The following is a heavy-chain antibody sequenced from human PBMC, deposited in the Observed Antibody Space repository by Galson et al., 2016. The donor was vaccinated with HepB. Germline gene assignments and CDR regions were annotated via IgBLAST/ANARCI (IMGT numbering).Heavy chain of an antibody. Sequence: SLRLSCAASGFTVSSNCMSWVRQAPGTGLEWVSLICDGGSAYPTDPVKARFTISRDSSKNTLYLQMNNLRPEDTAVYFCARDPPGVPDFALDVWGQGTTVTVSS. CDR1: GFTVSSNC. J-gene: IGHJ6*02. V-gene: IGHV3-66*01. CDR3: ARDPPGVPDFALDV. D-gene: IGHD3-10*01. CDR2: ICDGGSA.